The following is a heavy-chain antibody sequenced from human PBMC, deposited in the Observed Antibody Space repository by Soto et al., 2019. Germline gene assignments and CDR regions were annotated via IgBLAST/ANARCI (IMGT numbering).Heavy chain of an antibody. CDR1: GGTFSRSA. CDR3: AQTRXTAIQGLFVESQYYFDY. V-gene: IGHV1-69*13. CDR2: IIPIFGSA. Sequence: SVKVSCKASGGTFSRSAISWVRQAPGQGLEWMGGIIPIFGSANYAQKFQGRVTITADEFTSTAYMELSSLRSEDTAMYYCAQTRXTAIQGLFVESQYYFDYWGQGTLVTVSS. D-gene: IGHD2-21*02. J-gene: IGHJ4*02.